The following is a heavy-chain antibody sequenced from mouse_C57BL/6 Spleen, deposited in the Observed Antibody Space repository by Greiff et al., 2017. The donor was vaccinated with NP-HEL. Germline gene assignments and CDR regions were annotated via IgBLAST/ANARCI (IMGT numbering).Heavy chain of an antibody. V-gene: IGHV1-55*01. Sequence: QVQLKQPGAELVKPGASVKMSCKASGYTFTSYWITWVKQRPGQGLEWIGDIYPGSGSTNYNEKFKSKATLTVDTSSSTAYMQLSSLTSEDSAVYYCASTTVVARGYYFDYWGQGTTLTVSS. J-gene: IGHJ2*01. CDR1: GYTFTSYW. CDR2: IYPGSGST. CDR3: ASTTVVARGYYFDY. D-gene: IGHD1-1*01.